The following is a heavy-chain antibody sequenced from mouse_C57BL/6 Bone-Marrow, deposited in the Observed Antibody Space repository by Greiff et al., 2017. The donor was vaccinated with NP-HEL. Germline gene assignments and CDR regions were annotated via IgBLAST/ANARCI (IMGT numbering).Heavy chain of an antibody. V-gene: IGHV1-85*01. CDR2: IYPRDGST. J-gene: IGHJ2*01. Sequence: VQGVESGPELVKPGASVKLSCKASGYTFTSYDINWVKQRPGQGLEWIGWIYPRDGSTKYNEKFKGKATLTVDTSSSTAYMELHSLTSEDSAVYFGAREGTVVAPYYFDYWGQGTTLTVSS. CDR3: AREGTVVAPYYFDY. D-gene: IGHD1-1*01. CDR1: GYTFTSYD.